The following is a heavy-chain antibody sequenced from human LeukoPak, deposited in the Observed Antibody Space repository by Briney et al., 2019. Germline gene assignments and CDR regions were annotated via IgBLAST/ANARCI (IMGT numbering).Heavy chain of an antibody. CDR2: INPNSGGT. D-gene: IGHD2-2*01. Sequence: ASVKVSCKASGYTFTGYYMHWVRQAPGQGLEWMGWINPNSGGTNYAQKFQGRVTMTRDTSISTAYMELSRLRSDDTAVYYCAGDGCSSTSCPPWNYYYYMDVWGEGTTVTVSS. CDR1: GYTFTGYY. V-gene: IGHV1-2*02. CDR3: AGDGCSSTSCPPWNYYYYMDV. J-gene: IGHJ6*03.